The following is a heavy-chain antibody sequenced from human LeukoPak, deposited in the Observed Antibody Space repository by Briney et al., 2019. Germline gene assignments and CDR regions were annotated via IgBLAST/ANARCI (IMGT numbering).Heavy chain of an antibody. D-gene: IGHD5-18*01. CDR2: ISGSGGST. J-gene: IGHJ3*02. Sequence: PGGSLRLSCAASGFTFSSYVMSWVRQAPGKGLEWVSAISGSGGSTYYAASVKGRFTISRDNSKNTLYLQMNSLRAEDTAVYYCAKDLTAMVKIDAFDIWGQGTMVTVSS. CDR3: AKDLTAMVKIDAFDI. CDR1: GFTFSSYV. V-gene: IGHV3-23*01.